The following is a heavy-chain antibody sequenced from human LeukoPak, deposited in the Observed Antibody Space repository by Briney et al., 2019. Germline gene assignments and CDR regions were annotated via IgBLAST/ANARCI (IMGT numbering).Heavy chain of an antibody. CDR2: IYHSGST. V-gene: IGHV4-38-2*02. CDR1: GYSISSGYY. J-gene: IGHJ3*02. D-gene: IGHD3-10*01. Sequence: SETLSLTCTVSGYSISSGYYWGWIRQPPGKGLEWIGSIYHSGSTYYNPALKSRVTISVDTSKTQFSLKLSSVTAADTAVYYCAKSNGYGLIDIWGQETMVTVSS. CDR3: AKSNGYGLIDI.